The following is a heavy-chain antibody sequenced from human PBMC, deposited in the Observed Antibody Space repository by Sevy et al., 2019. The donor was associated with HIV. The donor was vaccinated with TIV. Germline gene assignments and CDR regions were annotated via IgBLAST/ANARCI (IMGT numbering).Heavy chain of an antibody. Sequence: SETLSLTCAVSGGSTSSSHHYWGWIRQPPGKGLEWIGTKYYSGSTYYNPSLKSRVTISVDTPQNQFSLKLSSVTAADTAVYYCARRLLAPKYYFDNWGQRILVTVSS. CDR3: ARRLLAPKYYFDN. J-gene: IGHJ4*02. CDR1: GGSTSSSHHY. V-gene: IGHV4-39*01. CDR2: KYYSGST.